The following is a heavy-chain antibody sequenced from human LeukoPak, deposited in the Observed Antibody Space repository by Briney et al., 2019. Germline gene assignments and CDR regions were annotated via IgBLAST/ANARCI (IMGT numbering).Heavy chain of an antibody. CDR3: ARVQQPSGIQGYYYGMDV. CDR1: GFTFSSYE. Sequence: GGSLRLSCAASGFTFSSYEMKWDRQAQGKGLEWVSYISSGDSTTYYADSVRGRFTISRDNAKNSLYLQMNSLRAEDTAVYYCARVQQPSGIQGYYYGMDVWGQGTTVTVSS. D-gene: IGHD5-18*01. V-gene: IGHV3-48*03. CDR2: ISSGDSTT. J-gene: IGHJ6*02.